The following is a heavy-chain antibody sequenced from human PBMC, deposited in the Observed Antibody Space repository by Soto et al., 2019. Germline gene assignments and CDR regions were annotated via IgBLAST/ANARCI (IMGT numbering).Heavy chain of an antibody. J-gene: IGHJ5*02. CDR2: INPNSGGT. V-gene: IGHV1-2*02. CDR3: ARVRFNWNYGNWFDP. Sequence: ASVKVSCKASGYTFTGYYMHWVRQAPGQGLEWMGWINPNSGGTNYAQKFQGRVTMTRDTSISTAYMELSRLRSDDTAVYYCARVRFNWNYGNWFDPWGQGALVTVSS. D-gene: IGHD1-7*01. CDR1: GYTFTGYY.